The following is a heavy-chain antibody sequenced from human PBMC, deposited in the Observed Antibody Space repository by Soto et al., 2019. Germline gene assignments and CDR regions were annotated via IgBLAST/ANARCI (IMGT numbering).Heavy chain of an antibody. D-gene: IGHD3-10*01. CDR1: GYTFTGYY. CDR3: ARALKSGGGY. Sequence: QVQLVQSGAEVKKPGASVKVSCKASGYTFTGYYIHWVRQAPGQGLEWMGWISPNSGDTKCAQKFQGRVAMTRDTSISTAYMELSSLMSDDPAVYYCARALKSGGGYWGQGTLVTVSS. J-gene: IGHJ4*02. V-gene: IGHV1-2*02. CDR2: ISPNSGDT.